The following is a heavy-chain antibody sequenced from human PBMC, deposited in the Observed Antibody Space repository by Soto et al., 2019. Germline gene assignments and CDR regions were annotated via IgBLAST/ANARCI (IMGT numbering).Heavy chain of an antibody. Sequence: QVQLQESRPGLVKPSETLSLTCTVSGGSISSYYWSWIRQPPGKGLEWIGYIYYSGGTNYKPTLTSRVTISVDTSKNQFSPKLSSVTAADTAVYYRASRWGDTFDFWGQGKMVTVSS. CDR1: GGSISSYY. J-gene: IGHJ3*01. V-gene: IGHV4-59*08. CDR3: ASRWGDTFDF. D-gene: IGHD3-16*01. CDR2: IYYSGGT.